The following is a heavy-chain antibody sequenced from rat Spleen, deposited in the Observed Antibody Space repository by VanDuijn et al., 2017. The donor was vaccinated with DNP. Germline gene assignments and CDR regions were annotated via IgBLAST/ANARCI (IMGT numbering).Heavy chain of an antibody. Sequence: EVQLVESGGGLVQPGRSMKLSCEALGFTFSNYGMAWVRQAPTKGLEWVASITNSGGSTYYRDSVKGRFTISRDNAKSTLYLQMDSLRSEDTATYYCTTGSYFDYWGQGVMVTVSS. J-gene: IGHJ2*01. CDR2: ITNSGGST. CDR3: TTGSYFDY. V-gene: IGHV5-27*01. CDR1: GFTFSNYG.